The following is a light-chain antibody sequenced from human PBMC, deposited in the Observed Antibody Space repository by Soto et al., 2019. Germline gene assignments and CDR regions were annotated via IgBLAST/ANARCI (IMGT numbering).Light chain of an antibody. J-gene: IGLJ2*01. CDR3: QSCDSSLGVV. CDR1: SSNIGAGYD. Sequence: QLVLTQPPSVSGAPGQRVTISCTGSSSNIGAGYDVHWYQQLPGTAPKLLIYGNSNRPSGVPDRFSGSKSGTSASLAITGLQAEDEADYYCQSCDSSLGVVFGGGTKVTVL. V-gene: IGLV1-40*01. CDR2: GNS.